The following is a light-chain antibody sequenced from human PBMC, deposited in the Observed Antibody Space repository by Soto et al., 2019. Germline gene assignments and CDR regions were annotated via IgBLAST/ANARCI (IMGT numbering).Light chain of an antibody. CDR3: QQFNDYPTT. CDR2: DAS. V-gene: IGKV1D-13*01. Sequence: AIQLTQSPSSLSASVGNRVTITSRASQGISSSLAWYQQKPGKAPNLLIYDASRLESGVPSRFSGSGSGTEFTLTISSLQPDDSATYYCQQFNDYPTTFGQGTKLEI. J-gene: IGKJ2*01. CDR1: QGISSS.